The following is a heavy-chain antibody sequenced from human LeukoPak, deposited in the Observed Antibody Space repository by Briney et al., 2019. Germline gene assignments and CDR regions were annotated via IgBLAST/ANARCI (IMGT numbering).Heavy chain of an antibody. CDR1: EFTFSSYE. CDR3: ARVMTTVTTYFDY. D-gene: IGHD4-17*01. V-gene: IGHV3-48*03. Sequence: GSLRLSCAASEFTFSSYETNWVLQAPGKGLEWVSYISSSGSTIYYADSVKGRFTISRDNAKNSLYLQMNSLRAEDTAVYYCARVMTTVTTYFDYWGQGTLVTVSS. J-gene: IGHJ4*02. CDR2: ISSSGSTI.